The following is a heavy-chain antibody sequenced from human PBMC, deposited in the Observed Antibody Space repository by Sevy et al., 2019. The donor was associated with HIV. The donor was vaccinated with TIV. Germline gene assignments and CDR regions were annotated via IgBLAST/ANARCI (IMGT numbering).Heavy chain of an antibody. V-gene: IGHV1-18*01. D-gene: IGHD2-15*01. CDR3: ARAYCSGGRCYSLAY. CDR1: GYTFNTYR. Sequence: ASVKVSCKVSGYTFNTYRIHWVRQAPGQGLEWMGWVSPHNGDTNYAQRLQGRITMFTDSSTSTAYMELRNLGSDETALSYCARAYCSGGRCYSLAYWGQGTLVTVSS. J-gene: IGHJ4*02. CDR2: VSPHNGDT.